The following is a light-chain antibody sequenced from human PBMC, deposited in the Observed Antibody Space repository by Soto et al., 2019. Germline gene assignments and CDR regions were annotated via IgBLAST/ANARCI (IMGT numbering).Light chain of an antibody. V-gene: IGKV3-20*01. Sequence: EIVLTQSPGTLSLSPGARATLSCRASQSVDSNYLAWYQHKPGQAPRLLIYGASTRATGIPDRFSGSGSGTDFTLTISRLEPEDFAVYYCHQYGLSPPYTFGPVTKVDIK. CDR2: GAS. CDR1: QSVDSNY. J-gene: IGKJ3*01. CDR3: HQYGLSPPYT.